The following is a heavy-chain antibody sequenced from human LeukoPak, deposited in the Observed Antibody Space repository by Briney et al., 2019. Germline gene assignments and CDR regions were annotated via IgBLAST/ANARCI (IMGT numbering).Heavy chain of an antibody. J-gene: IGHJ6*02. Sequence: PSETLSLTCTVSGGSTSSYYWSWIRQPAGKGLEWIGRIYTSGSTNYNPSLKSRVTMSVDTSKNQFSLKLSSVTAADTAVYYCARDPGDIVVVPAAFYGMDVWGQGTTVTVSS. CDR2: IYTSGST. CDR1: GGSTSSYY. CDR3: ARDPGDIVVVPAAFYGMDV. V-gene: IGHV4-4*07. D-gene: IGHD2-2*01.